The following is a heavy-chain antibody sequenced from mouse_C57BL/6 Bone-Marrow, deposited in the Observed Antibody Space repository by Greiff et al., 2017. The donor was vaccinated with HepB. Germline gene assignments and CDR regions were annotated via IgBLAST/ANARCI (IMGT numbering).Heavy chain of an antibody. CDR2: FYPGSGSI. CDR1: GYTFTEYT. V-gene: IGHV1-62-2*01. J-gene: IGHJ3*01. Sequence: VQLQQSGAELVKPGASVKLSCKASGYTFTEYTIHWVKQRSGQGLEWIGWFYPGSGSIKYNEKFKDKATLTADKSSSTVYMELSRLTSEDSAVYFCARHEEKGIYYYGSSPWFAYWGQGTLVTVSA. CDR3: ARHEEKGIYYYGSSPWFAY. D-gene: IGHD1-1*01.